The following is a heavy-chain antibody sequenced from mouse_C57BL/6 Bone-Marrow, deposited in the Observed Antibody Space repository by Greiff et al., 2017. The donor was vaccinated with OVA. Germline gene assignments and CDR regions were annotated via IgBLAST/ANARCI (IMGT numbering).Heavy chain of an antibody. CDR1: GYTFTDYY. Sequence: QVQLKQSGAELVRPGASVKLSCKASGYTFTDYYISWVKQRPGQGLEWIARIYPGSGNIYYNEKFKGKATLTAEKSSSTAYMQLSTLTSDYSAVYFCARSERLRDYFDYWGQGTTLTVSS. J-gene: IGHJ2*01. CDR2: IYPGSGNI. CDR3: ARSERLRDYFDY. V-gene: IGHV1-76*01. D-gene: IGHD2-2*01.